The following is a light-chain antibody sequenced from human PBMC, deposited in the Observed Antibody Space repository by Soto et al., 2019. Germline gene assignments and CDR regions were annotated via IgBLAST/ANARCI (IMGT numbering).Light chain of an antibody. J-gene: IGKJ5*01. CDR3: HQHSNWIA. CDR1: QSVGSS. V-gene: IGKV3-11*01. Sequence: EIVLTQSPATLSLSPGERATLSCRASQSVGSSLAWYQQTPGQVPRLLIYDASKRATGIPARFSGSGSGTDFTLTISSLEPEDFALYYCHQHSNWIAFGQGSRLEIK. CDR2: DAS.